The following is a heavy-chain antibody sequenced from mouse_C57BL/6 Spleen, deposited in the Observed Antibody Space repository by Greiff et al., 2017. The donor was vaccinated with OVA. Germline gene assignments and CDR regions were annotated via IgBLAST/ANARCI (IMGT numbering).Heavy chain of an antibody. D-gene: IGHD2-2*01. CDR3: ARHERPFMVTTRAWFAY. J-gene: IGHJ3*01. Sequence: QVQLKESGAELVKPGASVKLSCKASGYTFTEYTIHWVKQRSGQGLEWIGWFYPGSGSIKYNEKFKDKATLTADKSSSTVYMELSRLTSEDSAVYFCARHERPFMVTTRAWFAYWGQGTLVTVSA. CDR1: GYTFTEYT. CDR2: FYPGSGSI. V-gene: IGHV1-62-2*01.